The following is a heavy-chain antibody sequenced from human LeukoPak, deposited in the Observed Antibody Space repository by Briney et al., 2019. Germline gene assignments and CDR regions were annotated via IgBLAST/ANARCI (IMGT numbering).Heavy chain of an antibody. Sequence: SETLSLTCTVSGDSIKSDSYYWGWIRQPPGQGLEWIGTICYSGSTYYNPSLKSRVTISVDTSKNQFSVKLSSVTAADTALYYCARHKEDFHDSSGPNFWYFDLWGRGTLVTVSS. V-gene: IGHV4-39*01. D-gene: IGHD3-22*01. J-gene: IGHJ2*01. CDR3: ARHKEDFHDSSGPNFWYFDL. CDR2: ICYSGST. CDR1: GDSIKSDSYY.